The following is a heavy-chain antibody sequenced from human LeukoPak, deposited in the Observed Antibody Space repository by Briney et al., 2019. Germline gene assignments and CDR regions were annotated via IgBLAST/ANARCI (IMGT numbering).Heavy chain of an antibody. D-gene: IGHD1-26*01. V-gene: IGHV3-15*07. J-gene: IGHJ4*02. Sequence: GGSLRLSWAASDFTFTNAWMSWVRQAPGKGLEWVGRIKSKTDGGTTDYAAPVKGRFAISRDDSKTTLHLQMNSLKTEDTAVYYCTTDKYSGSYYRGIFDYWGQGTLVTVSS. CDR1: DFTFTNAW. CDR3: TTDKYSGSYYRGIFDY. CDR2: IKSKTDGGTT.